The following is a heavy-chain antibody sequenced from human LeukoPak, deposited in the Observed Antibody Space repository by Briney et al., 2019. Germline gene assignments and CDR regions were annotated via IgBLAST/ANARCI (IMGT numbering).Heavy chain of an antibody. D-gene: IGHD3-22*01. Sequence: PETLSLTCAVSGGSISSSNWWSWVRQPPGKGLEWIGEIYHSGSTNYNPSLKSRVTISVDKSKNQFSLKLSSVTAADTAVYYCARVRHQTRSITMIVVVNGYYFDYWGQGTLVTVSS. J-gene: IGHJ4*02. CDR2: IYHSGST. V-gene: IGHV4-4*03. CDR3: ARVRHQTRSITMIVVVNGYYFDY. CDR1: GGSISSSNW.